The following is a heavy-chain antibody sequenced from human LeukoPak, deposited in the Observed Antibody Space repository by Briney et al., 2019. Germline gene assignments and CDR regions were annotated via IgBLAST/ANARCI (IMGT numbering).Heavy chain of an antibody. CDR2: ISYDGSNK. V-gene: IGHV3-30*18. Sequence: PGRSLRLSCAASGFTFSSYGMHWVRQAPGKGLEWVAVISYDGSNKYYADSVKGRFTISRDNSKNTLYLQMNSLRAEDTAVYYCAKDRGIRTVVTDYWGQGTLVTVSS. D-gene: IGHD4-23*01. CDR1: GFTFSSYG. CDR3: AKDRGIRTVVTDY. J-gene: IGHJ4*02.